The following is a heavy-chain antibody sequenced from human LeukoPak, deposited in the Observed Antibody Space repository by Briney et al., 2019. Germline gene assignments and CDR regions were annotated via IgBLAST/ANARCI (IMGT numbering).Heavy chain of an antibody. V-gene: IGHV4-31*03. CDR1: GGSIISGGHY. CDR2: IYYSGRI. D-gene: IGHD6-13*01. CDR3: ASVVLAAAYVDY. J-gene: IGHJ4*02. Sequence: SETLSLTCTVSGGSIISGGHYWSWIRQHPGKGLEWIGYIYYSGRIDYNPSLKSRVTISIDTSKRQFSLKLSSVTAADTAVSYCASVVLAAAYVDYWGQGTLVTVSS.